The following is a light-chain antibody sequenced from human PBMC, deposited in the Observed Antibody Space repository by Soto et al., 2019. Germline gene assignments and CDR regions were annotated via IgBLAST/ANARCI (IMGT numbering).Light chain of an antibody. J-gene: IGKJ1*01. V-gene: IGKV1-12*01. CDR1: QIISIW. CDR3: QQTYSFPWT. Sequence: DIQMTQSSSSVSASLGDRVTITCRASQIISIWLAWYQQRPGKAPKLLIYDASNLESGVPSRFSGSGSGTDFTLTISSLQPEDCATYYCQQTYSFPWTFGQGTKVEIK. CDR2: DAS.